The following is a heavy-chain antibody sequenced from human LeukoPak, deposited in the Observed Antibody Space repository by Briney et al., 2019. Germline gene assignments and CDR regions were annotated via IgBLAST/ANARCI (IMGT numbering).Heavy chain of an antibody. CDR3: AKDGPSGSCDI. D-gene: IGHD1-26*01. CDR2: INPNSGGT. CDR1: GYTFTGYY. V-gene: IGHV1-2*02. J-gene: IGHJ3*02. Sequence: ASVKVSCKASGYTFTGYYMHWVRQAPGQGLEWMGWINPNSGGTNYAQKFQGRVTMTRDTSTSTAYMELRSLRSDDTAVYYCAKDGPSGSCDIWGQGTMVTVSS.